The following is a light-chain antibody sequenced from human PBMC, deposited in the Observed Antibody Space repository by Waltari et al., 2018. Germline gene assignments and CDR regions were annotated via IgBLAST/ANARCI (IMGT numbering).Light chain of an antibody. CDR1: QRVSSSY. CDR2: GAS. Sequence: DIVLTQSPGTLSLSPGERATLSCRASQRVSSSYLAWYQQKPGQDPRLLSYGASSRATGIPDRFSGSGSGTDFTLTISRLEPEDFAVYYCQQYGSSPPYAFGQGTKLEIK. CDR3: QQYGSSPPYA. J-gene: IGKJ2*01. V-gene: IGKV3-20*01.